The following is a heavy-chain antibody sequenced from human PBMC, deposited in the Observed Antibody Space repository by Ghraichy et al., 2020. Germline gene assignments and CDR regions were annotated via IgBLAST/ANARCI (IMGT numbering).Heavy chain of an antibody. CDR2: IYYSGST. J-gene: IGHJ4*02. CDR1: GGSISSSSYY. Sequence: SETLSLTCTVSGGSISSSSYYWGWIRQPPGKGLEWIGSIYYSGSTFYNPSLKSRVTISVDTSKNQFSLKLSSVTAADTAVYYCARVTGGYGLTSFDYWGQGTLVTVTS. D-gene: IGHD5-18*01. CDR3: ARVTGGYGLTSFDY. V-gene: IGHV4-39*07.